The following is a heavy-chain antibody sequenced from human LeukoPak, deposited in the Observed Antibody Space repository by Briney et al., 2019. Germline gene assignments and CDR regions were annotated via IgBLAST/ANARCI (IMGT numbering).Heavy chain of an antibody. J-gene: IGHJ4*02. Sequence: PGGSLRLSCAASGFTFSSYEMNWVRQAPGKGLEWVSYISTSGYTIYYADSVKGRFTISRDNAKNSLYLQMNSLRAEDTAVYYCASQYSSGWYQFDNWDQGTLVTVSS. CDR1: GFTFSSYE. D-gene: IGHD6-19*01. CDR3: ASQYSSGWYQFDN. V-gene: IGHV3-48*03. CDR2: ISTSGYTI.